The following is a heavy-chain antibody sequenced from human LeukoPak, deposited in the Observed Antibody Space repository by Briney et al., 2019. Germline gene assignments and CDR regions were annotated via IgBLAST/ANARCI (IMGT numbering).Heavy chain of an antibody. CDR2: ISSYNGDT. D-gene: IGHD3-22*01. J-gene: IGHJ4*02. CDR3: ARYFYDDSGFPNYSFDY. CDR1: GYIFNRYG. Sequence: ASVKVSCKASGYIFNRYGITWVRQAPGQGLEWMGWISSYNGDTNYAQKFQGRATMTTDTSTTTAYMELRSLRSDDTAIYYCARYFYDDSGFPNYSFDYWGLETLVTVSS. V-gene: IGHV1-18*01.